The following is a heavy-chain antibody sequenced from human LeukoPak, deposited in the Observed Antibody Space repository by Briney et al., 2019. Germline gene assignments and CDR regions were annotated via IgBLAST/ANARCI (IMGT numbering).Heavy chain of an antibody. Sequence: GGSLRLSCAASGFTFGSYAMSWVRQAPGKGLEWVSTIGGSGDNTYYADSVKGRFAISRDNSRNTLYLQMNSLRVEDTAVYFCAKDRGYNYGSFDYWGQGALVTVSS. D-gene: IGHD5-18*01. CDR3: AKDRGYNYGSFDY. J-gene: IGHJ4*02. CDR1: GFTFGSYA. V-gene: IGHV3-23*01. CDR2: IGGSGDNT.